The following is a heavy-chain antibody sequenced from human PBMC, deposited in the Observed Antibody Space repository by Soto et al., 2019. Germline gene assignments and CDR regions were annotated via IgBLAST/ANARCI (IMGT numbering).Heavy chain of an antibody. J-gene: IGHJ4*02. V-gene: IGHV3-23*01. D-gene: IGHD6-19*01. Sequence: GGSLRLSCAASGFTFSSYAMSWVRQAPGKGLEWVSAISGSGGSTYYADSVKGRFTISRDNSKNTLYLQMNSLRAEDTAVYYCAKMPPTLMVGSGWYILDYWGQGTLVTVSS. CDR3: AKMPPTLMVGSGWYILDY. CDR1: GFTFSSYA. CDR2: ISGSGGST.